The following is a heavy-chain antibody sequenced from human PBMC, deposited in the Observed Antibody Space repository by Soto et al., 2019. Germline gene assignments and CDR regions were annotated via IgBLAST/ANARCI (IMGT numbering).Heavy chain of an antibody. CDR1: GGSFSGYY. Sequence: PSETLSLTYAVYGGSFSGYYWSWIRQPPGKGLEWIGEINHSGSTNYNPSLKSRVTISVDTSKNQFSLKLSSVTAADTAVYYCARGLRAYTYYDFWSGPNWFDPWGQGTLVTVS. V-gene: IGHV4-34*01. D-gene: IGHD3-3*01. J-gene: IGHJ5*02. CDR2: INHSGST. CDR3: ARGLRAYTYYDFWSGPNWFDP.